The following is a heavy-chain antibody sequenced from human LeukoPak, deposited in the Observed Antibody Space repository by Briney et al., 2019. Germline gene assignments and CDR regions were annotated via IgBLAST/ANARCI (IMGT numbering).Heavy chain of an antibody. J-gene: IGHJ4*02. D-gene: IGHD3-22*01. CDR3: ARGKGYYDSSGYTY. V-gene: IGHV3-7*01. CDR1: GFTFSNYW. Sequence: GGSLRLSCAASGFTFSNYWMTWVRQAPGKGLEWVANIKKDGSEKSYVDSVKGRFTISRDNAKNSLYLQMSSLRDEDTAVYYCARGKGYYDSSGYTYWGQGTLVTVSS. CDR2: IKKDGSEK.